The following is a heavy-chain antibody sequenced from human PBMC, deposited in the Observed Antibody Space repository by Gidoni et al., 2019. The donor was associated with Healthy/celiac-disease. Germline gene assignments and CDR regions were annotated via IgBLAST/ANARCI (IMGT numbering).Heavy chain of an antibody. Sequence: QVQLVESGGGVVQPGRSLRLSCAASGFTFSSYALRWVRQAPGKGLEWVAVISYDGSNKYYADAVKGRFTISRDNSKNTLYLQMNSLRAEDTAVYYCARETVYYDSSGYYLGHAFDIWGQGTMVTVSS. CDR1: GFTFSSYA. CDR2: ISYDGSNK. V-gene: IGHV3-30*04. D-gene: IGHD3-22*01. J-gene: IGHJ3*02. CDR3: ARETVYYDSSGYYLGHAFDI.